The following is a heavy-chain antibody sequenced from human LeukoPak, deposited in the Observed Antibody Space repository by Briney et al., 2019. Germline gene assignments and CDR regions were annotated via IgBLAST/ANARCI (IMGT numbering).Heavy chain of an antibody. CDR2: IDHSGDT. V-gene: IGHV4-34*01. J-gene: IGHJ1*01. CDR1: GGSISGFY. CDR3: ARGSSFQE. Sequence: PSETLSLTCAVYGGSISGFYYTWIRQPPGKGLEWIGEIDHSGDTNYNPSLKSRAIVSVDTSKSQFSLKLTSVTAADAAVYYCARGSSFQEWGQGTLVTVSS.